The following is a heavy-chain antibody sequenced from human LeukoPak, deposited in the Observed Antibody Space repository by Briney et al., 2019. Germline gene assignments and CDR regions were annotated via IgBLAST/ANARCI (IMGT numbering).Heavy chain of an antibody. CDR3: ARVVDNLDY. V-gene: IGHV3-30*02. D-gene: IGHD2-15*01. CDR1: GFTFTSYG. Sequence: PGGSLRLSGAASGFTFTSYGMHWVRQAPGKGLEWVAFIRYDGSDKYYADSVKGRFTISRDNSKNTLYLQMNSLRAEDTATYYCARVVDNLDYWGQGTLVTVSS. J-gene: IGHJ4*02. CDR2: IRYDGSDK.